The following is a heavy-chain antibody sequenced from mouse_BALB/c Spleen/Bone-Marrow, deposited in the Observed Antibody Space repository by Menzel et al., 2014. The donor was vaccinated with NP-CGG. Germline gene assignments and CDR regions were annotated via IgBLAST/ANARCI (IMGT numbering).Heavy chain of an antibody. D-gene: IGHD1-1*01. Sequence: EVQGVESGAELVKPGASVKLSCTASGFNIKDTYMHWVKQRPEQGLEWIGRIDSANGNTNYDPRFQGKATITADTSSNTAYLQLSSLTSEDTAVYYCARYGGRYYAMDYWGQGTSVTVSS. CDR3: ARYGGRYYAMDY. J-gene: IGHJ4*01. CDR1: GFNIKDTY. CDR2: IDSANGNT. V-gene: IGHV14-3*02.